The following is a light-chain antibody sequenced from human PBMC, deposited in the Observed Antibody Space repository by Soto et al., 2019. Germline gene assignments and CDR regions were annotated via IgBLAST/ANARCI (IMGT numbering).Light chain of an antibody. J-gene: IGLJ1*01. V-gene: IGLV2-14*01. Sequence: SALTQPASVSGSPGQPITLSCTGTSRYVGGYDYVSWYQLHPGKAPKLMVFEVSNRPSGVSYRFSGSKSGNTASLTISGLQAEDEADYFCSSYSISTAYLFGTGTKVTVL. CDR2: EVS. CDR1: SRYVGGYDY. CDR3: SSYSISTAYL.